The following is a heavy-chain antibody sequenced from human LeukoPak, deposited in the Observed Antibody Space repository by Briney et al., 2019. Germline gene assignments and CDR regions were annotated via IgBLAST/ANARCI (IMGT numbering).Heavy chain of an antibody. CDR2: MNEYGSEI. D-gene: IGHD6-13*01. Sequence: GGSLRLSCAASGFTFSGFSMSWVRQAPGKGLEWVAKMNEYGSEIFYVDSVKGRFTISRDNAKNSLYLQMNSLRAEDTAVYYCARDVIAAAGGVDYWGQGTLVTVSS. CDR1: GFTFSGFS. J-gene: IGHJ4*02. V-gene: IGHV3-7*01. CDR3: ARDVIAAAGGVDY.